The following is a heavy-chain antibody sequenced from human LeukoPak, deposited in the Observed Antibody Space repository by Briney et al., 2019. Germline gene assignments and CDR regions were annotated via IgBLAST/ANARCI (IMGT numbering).Heavy chain of an antibody. D-gene: IGHD1-1*01. CDR3: AREPRRNWFDP. CDR1: GGSISSYY. J-gene: IGHJ5*02. V-gene: IGHV4-59*01. Sequence: SETLSLTCTVSGGSISSYYWSWIRQPPGKGLEWIGYIYCSGSTNYNPSLKSRVTISVDTSKNQFSLKLSSVTAADTAVYYCAREPRRNWFDPWGQGTLVTVSS. CDR2: IYCSGST.